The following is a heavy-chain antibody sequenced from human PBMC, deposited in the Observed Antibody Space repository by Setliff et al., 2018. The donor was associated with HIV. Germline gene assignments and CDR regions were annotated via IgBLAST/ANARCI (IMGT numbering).Heavy chain of an antibody. J-gene: IGHJ3*02. CDR1: GFAFNTYT. CDR3: ASFPTITASQDVFDI. CDR2: ISSSSSFI. Sequence: GGSLRLSCTASGFAFNTYTMSWVRQAPGKGLEWVSSISSSSSFIYYADSVRGRFTVSRDNAKNSLYLQMISLRVEDTAIYYCASFPTITASQDVFDIWGHGTMVTVSS. D-gene: IGHD4-4*01. V-gene: IGHV3-21*01.